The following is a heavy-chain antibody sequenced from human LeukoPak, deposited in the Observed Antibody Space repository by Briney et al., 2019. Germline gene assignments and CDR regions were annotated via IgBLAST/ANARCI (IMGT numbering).Heavy chain of an antibody. Sequence: SVKVSCKASGGTFSSYAISRVRQAPGQGLEWMGGIIPIFGTANYAQKFQGRVTITADESTSTAYMELSSLRSEDTAVYYCARDQVSGYYYYGMDVWGQGTTVTVSS. V-gene: IGHV1-69*13. CDR2: IIPIFGTA. CDR3: ARDQVSGYYYYGMDV. CDR1: GGTFSSYA. J-gene: IGHJ6*02.